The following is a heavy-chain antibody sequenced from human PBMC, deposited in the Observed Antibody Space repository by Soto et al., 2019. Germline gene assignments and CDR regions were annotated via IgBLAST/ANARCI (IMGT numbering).Heavy chain of an antibody. Sequence: ITLKKSVPTLVKPTQTLTLTCTFSGFSLTTRGVGVGCIRRPPGTAPEWLALIYWNQDKQYSPSLKSRLTITKHTSKSKLKLTLTNVDRVDTATYYCAHRGSVAPTFFDYWGQGTLVTVSS. D-gene: IGHD2-21*01. CDR3: AHRGSVAPTFFDY. CDR1: GFSLTTRGVG. J-gene: IGHJ4*02. V-gene: IGHV2-5*01. CDR2: IYWNQDK.